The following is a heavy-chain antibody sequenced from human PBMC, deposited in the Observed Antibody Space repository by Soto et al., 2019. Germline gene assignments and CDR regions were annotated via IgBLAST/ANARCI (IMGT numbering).Heavy chain of an antibody. J-gene: IGHJ6*02. D-gene: IGHD5-18*01. V-gene: IGHV3-30-3*01. CDR1: GFTSSNYA. Sequence: GGSLRLSCAASGFTSSNYAMHWVRQAPGKGLEWVAVISYDGSDKYNANSVKRRFTISRDNSKNTLYLQMNSLRAEDTAVYYCARDTGPNGYNYYYFGMDVWGQGTTVTVSS. CDR2: ISYDGSDK. CDR3: ARDTGPNGYNYYYFGMDV.